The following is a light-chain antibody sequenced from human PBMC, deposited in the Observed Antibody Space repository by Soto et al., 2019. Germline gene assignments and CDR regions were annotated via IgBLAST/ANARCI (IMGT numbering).Light chain of an antibody. CDR1: QSISSK. CDR3: QKRNNWPET. CDR2: GAS. V-gene: IGKV3-11*01. Sequence: IVLSPPLRALPCAPCKRATPSCRASQSISSKLAWYQQKPGQVPRVLIYGASTRETGIPARFSGSGSGTDFTLTISSLEPEDFAVYYCQKRNNWPETFGQGTKVDIK. J-gene: IGKJ1*01.